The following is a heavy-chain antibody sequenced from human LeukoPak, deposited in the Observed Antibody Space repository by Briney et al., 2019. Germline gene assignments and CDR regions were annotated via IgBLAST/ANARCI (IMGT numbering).Heavy chain of an antibody. CDR1: GYTFTGYY. CDR2: INPDSGAT. CDR3: ARDRVSHVRGILRGVFDY. J-gene: IGHJ4*02. V-gene: IGHV1-2*02. Sequence: ASVKVSCKTSGYTFTGYYIHWVRQVPGQGLEWMGWINPDSGATICAQKFQGRVTMTRDTSINTAYMDLSRLTSDDTAVYYCARDRVSHVRGILRGVFDYWGQGPLITVSS. D-gene: IGHD3-10*01.